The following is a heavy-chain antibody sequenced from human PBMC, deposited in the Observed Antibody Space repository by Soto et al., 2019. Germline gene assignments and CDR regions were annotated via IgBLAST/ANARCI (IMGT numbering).Heavy chain of an antibody. J-gene: IGHJ5*02. CDR1: GGSFSGYY. Sequence: QVQLQQWGAGLLKPSETLSLTCAVYGGSFSGYYWSWIRQPPGKGLEWIGEINHSGSTNYNPSLKSRVTISVATSKTQFSLKLSSVTAADTAVYYCARGRIVVVPAAKYNWFDPWGQGTLVTVSS. D-gene: IGHD2-2*01. CDR2: INHSGST. V-gene: IGHV4-34*01. CDR3: ARGRIVVVPAAKYNWFDP.